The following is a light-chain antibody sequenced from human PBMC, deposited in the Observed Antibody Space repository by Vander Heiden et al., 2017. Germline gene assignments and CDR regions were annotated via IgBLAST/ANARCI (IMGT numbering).Light chain of an antibody. CDR1: KLGDKY. V-gene: IGLV3-1*01. CDR2: QDN. CDR3: QAWDSNTAV. Sequence: SSALTQPPPVSVSPGQTATITRSGHKLGDKYTSWHQQKPGQSPCLVIYQDNKRLSGIPERFSASSSGNTATLTVSETQPLDAADYFGQAWDSNTAVFGGGTKLTVL. J-gene: IGLJ2*01.